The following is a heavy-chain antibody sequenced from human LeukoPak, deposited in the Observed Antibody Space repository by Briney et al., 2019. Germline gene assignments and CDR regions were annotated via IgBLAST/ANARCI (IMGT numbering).Heavy chain of an antibody. V-gene: IGHV3-33*01. CDR3: ARVSYSSGWYYFDY. CDR1: GYTFTGYY. D-gene: IGHD6-19*01. CDR2: IWYDGSNK. J-gene: IGHJ4*02. Sequence: SCKASGYTFTGYYMHWVRQAPGKGLEWVAVIWYDGSNKYYADSVKGRFTISRDNSKNTLYLQMNSLRAEDTAVYYCARVSYSSGWYYFDYWGQGTLVTVSS.